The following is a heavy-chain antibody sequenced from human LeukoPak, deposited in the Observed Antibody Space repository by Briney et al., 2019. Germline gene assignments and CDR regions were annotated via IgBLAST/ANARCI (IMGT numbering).Heavy chain of an antibody. D-gene: IGHD2-15*01. CDR2: ISSSSSDI. V-gene: IGHV3-21*01. J-gene: IGHJ4*02. CDR3: ARTVGGRSGGTCYPNY. Sequence: PGGSLRLSCAVSGFTFSSFSMNWVRQAPGKGLEWVSSISSSSSDIYYADSVRARFTTSRDNARNPLYLQINSLRAEDTAVYYCARTVGGRSGGTCYPNYWGQGTLVTVSS. CDR1: GFTFSSFS.